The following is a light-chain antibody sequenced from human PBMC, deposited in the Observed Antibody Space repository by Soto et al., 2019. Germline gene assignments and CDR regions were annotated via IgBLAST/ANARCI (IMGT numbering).Light chain of an antibody. Sequence: EIVLTQSPGTLSLSPGEGATLSCRASQTVSSSFLAWYQQKAVQAPRLLIYGASSRATGIPDRFSGSGSGTVFTLTITRLEPEDFAVYYCQQYGSSPGTFGQGTKVEIK. J-gene: IGKJ1*01. V-gene: IGKV3-20*01. CDR1: QTVSSSF. CDR3: QQYGSSPGT. CDR2: GAS.